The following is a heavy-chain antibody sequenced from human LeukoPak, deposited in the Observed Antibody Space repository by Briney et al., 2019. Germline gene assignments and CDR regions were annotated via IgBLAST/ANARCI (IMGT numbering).Heavy chain of an antibody. CDR2: ISSSSSYI. CDR1: GFTFSSYS. J-gene: IGHJ4*02. V-gene: IGHV3-21*04. Sequence: PGGSLRLSCAASGFTFSSYSMNWVRQAPGKGLEWVSSISSSSSYIYYADSVKGRFTISRDNAKNSLYLQMNSLRAEDTAVYYCATSVPLSYDSSGYFDYWGQGTLVTVSS. D-gene: IGHD3-22*01. CDR3: ATSVPLSYDSSGYFDY.